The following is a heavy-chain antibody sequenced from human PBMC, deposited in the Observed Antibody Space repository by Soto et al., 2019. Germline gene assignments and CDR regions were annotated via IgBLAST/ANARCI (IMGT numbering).Heavy chain of an antibody. V-gene: IGHV3-30*18. CDR2: ISYDGSYK. CDR1: GFTFSSYG. Sequence: GGSLSLSCAASGFTFSSYGMHWVRQAPGKGLEWVAVISYDGSYKYYADSVKGRFTISRDNSKNTLYLQMNSLRAEDTALYYCAKWAGGFDYWGQGTLVTVSS. J-gene: IGHJ4*02. CDR3: AKWAGGFDY.